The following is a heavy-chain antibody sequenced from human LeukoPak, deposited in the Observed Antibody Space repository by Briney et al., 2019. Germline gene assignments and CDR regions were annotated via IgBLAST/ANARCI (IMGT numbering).Heavy chain of an antibody. CDR1: GGSINSGEYY. J-gene: IGHJ6*03. CDR2: ISDSGSA. CDR3: ARDLRSENYPGYYYDMDA. Sequence: NPSETLSLTCTVSGGSINSGEYYWSCMRQPPGEGLEWIGYISDSGSAYYSPSLKRRLTVSEDTTKNKFSLQLSSVTAADTAVYYCARDLRSENYPGYYYDMDAWGKGTTVSVSS. D-gene: IGHD5-24*01. V-gene: IGHV4-30-4*08.